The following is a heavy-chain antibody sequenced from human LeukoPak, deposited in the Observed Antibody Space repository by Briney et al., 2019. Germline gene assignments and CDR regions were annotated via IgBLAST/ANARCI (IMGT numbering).Heavy chain of an antibody. D-gene: IGHD3-22*01. CDR3: AGTSAYYYDSSANGGFDY. CDR2: INPSGGST. V-gene: IGHV1-46*01. Sequence: ASVKVSCKASGYTFTSYPIGWVRQAPGQGLEWMGIINPSGGSTSYAQKFQGRVTMTRDTSTSTVYMELSSLRSEDTAVYYCAGTSAYYYDSSANGGFDYWGQGTLVTVSS. J-gene: IGHJ4*02. CDR1: GYTFTSYP.